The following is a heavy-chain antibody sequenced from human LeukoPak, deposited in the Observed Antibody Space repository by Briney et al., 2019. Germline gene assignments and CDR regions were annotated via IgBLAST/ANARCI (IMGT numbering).Heavy chain of an antibody. CDR3: AKDGIVGATTHFDY. CDR1: RFTFSSYA. D-gene: IGHD1-26*01. CDR2: SSGSGSST. J-gene: IGHJ4*02. V-gene: IGHV3-23*01. Sequence: AVSLTLSCAASRFTFSSYAMSWVRQAQGQGLEWVSASSGSGSSTYYADSVKGRFTISRDNSKTTLYLQMNSLRAEDTAVYYCAKDGIVGATTHFDYWGQGTLVTVSS.